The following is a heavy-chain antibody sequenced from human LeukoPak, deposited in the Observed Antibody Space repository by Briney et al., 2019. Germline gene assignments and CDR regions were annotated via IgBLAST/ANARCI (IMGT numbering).Heavy chain of an antibody. J-gene: IGHJ6*03. V-gene: IGHV1-2*02. D-gene: IGHD2-8*01. CDR2: INPNNGGT. Sequence: GASVKVSCKACGYTFTGYYMHWVQQAPGQGLEWMGWINPNNGGTKYAQKFQGRVTMTRDTSITTAYMELSRLRSDDTAVYYCARRVALPFCTNGVCSYYYYYMDVWGKGTTVTVSS. CDR1: GYTFTGYY. CDR3: ARRVALPFCTNGVCSYYYYYMDV.